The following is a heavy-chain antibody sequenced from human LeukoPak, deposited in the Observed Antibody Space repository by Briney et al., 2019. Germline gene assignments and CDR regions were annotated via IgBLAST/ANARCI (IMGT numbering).Heavy chain of an antibody. CDR3: ARHSPNWNYEWFDP. D-gene: IGHD1-7*01. CDR1: GGSISSDY. Sequence: SETLSLTCTVSGGSISSDYWSWIRQPPGKGLEWIGYIYYSGSTNYNPSLKSRVTISVDTSKNQFSLKLSSVTAADTAVYYCARHSPNWNYEWFDPWGQGTLVTVSS. CDR2: IYYSGST. V-gene: IGHV4-59*08. J-gene: IGHJ5*02.